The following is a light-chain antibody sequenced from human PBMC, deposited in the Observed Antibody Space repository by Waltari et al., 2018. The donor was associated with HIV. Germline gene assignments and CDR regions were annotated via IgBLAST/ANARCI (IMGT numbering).Light chain of an antibody. CDR1: TSTIANHY. J-gene: IGLJ1*01. CDR2: EKD. CDR3: GTLDTSLAAYV. Sequence: QSILTRPPSVSAAPGHNVNISCSGSTSTIANHYVSWYQHIPGTAPQPFIFEKDKRPSVLPDRFSGSKAGTSAILVIIGLQPGDGADYYCGTLDTSLAAYVFTTGTKVTV. V-gene: IGLV1-51*01.